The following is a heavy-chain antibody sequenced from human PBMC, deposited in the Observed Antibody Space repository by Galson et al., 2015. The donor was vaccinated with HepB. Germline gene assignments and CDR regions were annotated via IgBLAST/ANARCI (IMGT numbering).Heavy chain of an antibody. J-gene: IGHJ4*02. D-gene: IGHD5-18*01. CDR2: ISYDGSNK. CDR3: ARAQGYSYAPLFY. V-gene: IGHV3-30-3*01. Sequence: SLRLSCAASGFTFSSYAMHWVRQAPGKGLEWVAVISYDGSNKYYADSVKGRFTISRDNSKNTLYLQMNSLRAEDTAVYYCARAQGYSYAPLFYWGQGTLVTVSS. CDR1: GFTFSSYA.